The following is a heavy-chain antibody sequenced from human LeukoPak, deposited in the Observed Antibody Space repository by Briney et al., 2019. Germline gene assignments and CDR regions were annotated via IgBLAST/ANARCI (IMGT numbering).Heavy chain of an antibody. V-gene: IGHV3-7*03. CDR2: IKHDGSEK. D-gene: IGHD3-22*01. CDR1: GFIFTNYF. CDR3: ARDSSRGITMIVD. J-gene: IGHJ4*02. Sequence: PGGSLRLSCAASGFIFTNYFMSWVRQARGKGLEWVASIKHDGSEKYYVDSVRGRFTISRDNTMNSLYLQMNSLRAEDTAFYHCARDSSRGITMIVDWGQGTLVTVSS.